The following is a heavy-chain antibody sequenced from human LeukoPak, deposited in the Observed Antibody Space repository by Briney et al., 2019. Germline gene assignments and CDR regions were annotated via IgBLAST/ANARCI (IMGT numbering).Heavy chain of an antibody. CDR3: ARDGLSYTNPNNWFDP. CDR1: GYTFTSYG. J-gene: IGHJ5*02. V-gene: IGHV1-18*01. D-gene: IGHD2-2*02. Sequence: ASVKVSCKASGYTFTSYGLSWVRQAPGQGLEWMGWISGYNGDTNYAQNLQGRVTMTTDTSTDTAYMELRSLRSDDTAVYYCARDGLSYTNPNNWFDPWGQGTLVTVSS. CDR2: ISGYNGDT.